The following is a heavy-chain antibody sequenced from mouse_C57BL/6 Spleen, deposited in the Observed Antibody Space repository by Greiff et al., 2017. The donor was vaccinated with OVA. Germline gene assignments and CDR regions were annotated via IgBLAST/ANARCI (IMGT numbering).Heavy chain of an antibody. Sequence: EVMLVESGGGLVKPGGSLKLSCAASGFTFSDYGMHWVRQAPEKGLEWVAYISSGSSTIYYADTVKGRFTISRDNAKNTLFLQMTSLRSEDTAMYYCARNIYYDFYAMDYWGQGTSVTVSS. J-gene: IGHJ4*01. CDR2: ISSGSSTI. D-gene: IGHD2-1*01. V-gene: IGHV5-17*01. CDR3: ARNIYYDFYAMDY. CDR1: GFTFSDYG.